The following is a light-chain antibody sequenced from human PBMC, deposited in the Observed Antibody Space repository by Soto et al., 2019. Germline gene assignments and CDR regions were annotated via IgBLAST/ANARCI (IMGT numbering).Light chain of an antibody. Sequence: EIVMTQSPDTLSVSPGDRATLSCRASESVGTNVAWFQQRPGQAPRLLIYGASTRVAGIPARFGGSGSETEFTLTISSLQSEDFAIYHCQQWIRWTFGQGTRLELK. V-gene: IGKV3-15*01. CDR1: ESVGTN. J-gene: IGKJ1*01. CDR2: GAS. CDR3: QQWIRWT.